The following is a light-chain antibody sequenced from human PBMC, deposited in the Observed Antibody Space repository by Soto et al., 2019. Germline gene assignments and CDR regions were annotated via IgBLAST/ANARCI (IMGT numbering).Light chain of an antibody. V-gene: IGKV1-5*03. CDR2: KAS. CDR3: QHYNSYPLP. CDR1: QSISSW. Sequence: DIKVTQSASTASAAVGDRVTITCRASQSISSWLAWYQQKPGKAPKLLIYKASSLESGVPSRFSGSGSGTEFTLTISSLQPADFATYYCQHYNSYPLPFGGGTKVDTK. J-gene: IGKJ4*01.